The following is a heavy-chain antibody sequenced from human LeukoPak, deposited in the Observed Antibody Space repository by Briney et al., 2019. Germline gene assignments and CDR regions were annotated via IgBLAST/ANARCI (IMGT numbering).Heavy chain of an antibody. CDR2: IYYSGST. V-gene: IGHV4-39*01. CDR1: GGSISSSSYC. D-gene: IGHD6-19*01. J-gene: IGHJ4*02. CDR3: ARHLRNTGYISGWAETNY. Sequence: SETLSLTCTVSGGSISSSSYCWDWIRQPPGKGLEWIGSIYYSGSTYYSPSLKSRVTISVDTSRNQFSLKLSSVTAADTAVYYCARHLRNTGYISGWAETNYWGQGTLVTVSS.